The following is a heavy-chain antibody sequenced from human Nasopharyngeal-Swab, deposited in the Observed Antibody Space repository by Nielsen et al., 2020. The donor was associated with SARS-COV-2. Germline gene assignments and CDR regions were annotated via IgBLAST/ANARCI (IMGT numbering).Heavy chain of an antibody. CDR3: TRGGISSGWYAPLRDY. V-gene: IGHV3-49*03. CDR1: GFTFGDYA. Sequence: GGSLRLSCTASGFTFGDYAMSWFSQAPGKGLEWVGFIRSKAYGGTTEYAASVKGRFTISRDDSKSIAYLQMNSLKTEDTAVYYCTRGGISSGWYAPLRDYWGQGTLVTVSS. CDR2: IRSKAYGGTT. J-gene: IGHJ4*02. D-gene: IGHD6-19*01.